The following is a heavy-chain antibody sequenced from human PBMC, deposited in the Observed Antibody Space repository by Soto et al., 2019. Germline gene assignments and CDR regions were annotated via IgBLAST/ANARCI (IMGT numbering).Heavy chain of an antibody. CDR3: AHRQSRPATAIVYFDY. J-gene: IGHJ4*02. V-gene: IGHV2-5*01. D-gene: IGHD2-2*02. Sequence: GSGPTLVNPPQTLTLTCTFSGFSLSTSGVGVGWIRQPPGKALEWLALIYWNDDKRYSPSLKSRLTITNDTSKNQVVLTMTNMDPVDTATYYFAHRQSRPATAIVYFDYWGQGTLVTVSS. CDR2: IYWNDDK. CDR1: GFSLSTSGVG.